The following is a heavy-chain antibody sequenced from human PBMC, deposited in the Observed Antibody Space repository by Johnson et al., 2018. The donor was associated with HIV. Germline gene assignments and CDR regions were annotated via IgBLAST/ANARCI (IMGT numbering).Heavy chain of an antibody. CDR3: AKGDINYSSSSTGSFDI. Sequence: QVQLVESGGGVVQPGRSLTLSCAASGFTFNKFAMHWVRQAPGKGLEWLAFISFDGSNKYYADSVKGRFTISRDNSKNTLYLQMNSLRAEDTAVYYCAKGDINYSSSSTGSFDIWGQGTMVTVSS. V-gene: IGHV3-30*04. D-gene: IGHD6-6*01. J-gene: IGHJ3*02. CDR2: ISFDGSNK. CDR1: GFTFNKFA.